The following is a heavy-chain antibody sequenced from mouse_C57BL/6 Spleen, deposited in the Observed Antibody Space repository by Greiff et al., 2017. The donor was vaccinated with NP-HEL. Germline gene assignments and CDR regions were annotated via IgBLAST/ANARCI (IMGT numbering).Heavy chain of an antibody. D-gene: IGHD1-1*01. J-gene: IGHJ2*01. CDR2: ISSGGSYT. CDR3: ARSYYGSRGYFDY. V-gene: IGHV5-6*01. Sequence: DVHLVESGGDLVKPGGSLKLSCAASGFTFSSYGMSWVRQTPDKRLEWVATISSGGSYTYYPDSVKGRFTISRDNAKNTLYLQMSSLKSEDTAMYYCARSYYGSRGYFDYWGQGTTLTVSS. CDR1: GFTFSSYG.